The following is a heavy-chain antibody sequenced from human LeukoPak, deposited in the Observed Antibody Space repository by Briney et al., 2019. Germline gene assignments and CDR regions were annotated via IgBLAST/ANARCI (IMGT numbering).Heavy chain of an antibody. CDR1: GYSFTSYW. J-gene: IGHJ2*01. CDR3: ARGDGGNSGYWYFDL. Sequence: GESLKISCKASGYSFTSYWIGWVRQMPGKGLEWMGIIYPGDSDTRYSPSFQGQATISADKSISTAYLQWSSLKASDTAMYYCARGDGGNSGYWYFDLWGRGTLVTVSS. V-gene: IGHV5-51*01. D-gene: IGHD4-23*01. CDR2: IYPGDSDT.